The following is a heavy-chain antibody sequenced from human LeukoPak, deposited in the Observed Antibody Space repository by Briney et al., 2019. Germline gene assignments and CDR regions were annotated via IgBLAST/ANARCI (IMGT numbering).Heavy chain of an antibody. CDR2: IYPGDSDT. CDR3: ARPALYCSSTVCPPYMDV. D-gene: IGHD2-2*01. V-gene: IGHV5-51*01. CDR1: GYSFTNYW. J-gene: IGHJ6*03. Sequence: GESLKISCKGSGYSFTNYWIGWVRQVPGKGLEWMGIIYPGDSDTRYSPSFQGQVTISADKSISTAYLQWGSLKASDTATYYCARPALYCSSTVCPPYMDVWGKGTTVTVSS.